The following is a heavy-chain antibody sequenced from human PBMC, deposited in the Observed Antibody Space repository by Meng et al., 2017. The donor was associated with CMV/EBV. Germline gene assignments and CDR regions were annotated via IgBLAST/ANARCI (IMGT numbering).Heavy chain of an antibody. V-gene: IGHV4-31*03. Sequence: SETLSLTCTVSGGSISSGGYYWSWIRQHPGKGLEWIGYIYYSGSTYYNPSLKSRVTISVDTSKNQFSLKLSSVTAADTAVYYCAREGHFWSGYAGYWGQGTLVTVSS. CDR2: IYYSGST. CDR1: GGSISSGGYY. D-gene: IGHD3-3*02. J-gene: IGHJ4*02. CDR3: AREGHFWSGYAGY.